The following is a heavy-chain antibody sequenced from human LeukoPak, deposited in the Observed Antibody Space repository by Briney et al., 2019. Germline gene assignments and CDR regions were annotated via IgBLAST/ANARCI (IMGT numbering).Heavy chain of an antibody. Sequence: GGSLRLSCAASGFIVSSNYNTWVRQAPGKGLEWVSVIYSGYSGENTFYADSVKGRFTISRDNSKNTVYLQMNSLRAEDTAVYYCARSANTANVFHYWGQGTLVTVSS. CDR1: GFIVSSNY. V-gene: IGHV3-66*01. J-gene: IGHJ4*02. CDR2: IYSGYSGENT. D-gene: IGHD5-18*01. CDR3: ARSANTANVFHY.